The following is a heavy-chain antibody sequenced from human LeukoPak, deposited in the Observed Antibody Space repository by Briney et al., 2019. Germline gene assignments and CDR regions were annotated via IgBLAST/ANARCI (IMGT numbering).Heavy chain of an antibody. CDR3: ARGAVDTAMVPRKNRFDP. J-gene: IGHJ5*02. V-gene: IGHV3-23*01. CDR2: ISDNGGST. CDR1: GFTFNIYT. Sequence: GGSLRLSCAASGFTFNIYTMSWVRQAPGKGLEWVSVISDNGGSTYYADSVKGRFTISRDNSKNTLYLQMNSLRAEDTAIYYCARGAVDTAMVPRKNRFDPWGQGTLVTVSS. D-gene: IGHD5-18*01.